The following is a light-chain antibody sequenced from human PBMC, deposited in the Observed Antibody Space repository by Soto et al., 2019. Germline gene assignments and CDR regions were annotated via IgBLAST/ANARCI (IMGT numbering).Light chain of an antibody. Sequence: QSVLTQPRSVSGSPGRSVTLSCTGTSSDVGGYHYVSWYQHHPGKAPKIIIYDVNKRPAGVPDRFSGSKSGNTASLTISGLQTEDEAAYYCCSYAGSYTLVFGGGTKVTVL. CDR1: SSDVGGYHY. J-gene: IGLJ2*01. CDR3: CSYAGSYTLV. CDR2: DVN. V-gene: IGLV2-11*01.